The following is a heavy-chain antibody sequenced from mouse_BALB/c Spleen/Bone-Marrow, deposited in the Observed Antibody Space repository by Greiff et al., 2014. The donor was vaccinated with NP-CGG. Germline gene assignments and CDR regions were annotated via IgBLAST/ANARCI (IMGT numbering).Heavy chain of an antibody. CDR2: IWAGGST. V-gene: IGHV2-9*02. D-gene: IGHD2-3*01. Sequence: VQLQQSGPGLVAPSRSLSITCTVSGFSLTSYGVHWVRQPPGKGLEWLGVIWAGGSTNYNSALMSRLSISKDNSKSQVFLKMNSLRTDDTAMYYCAYDGYYEDAMDYWGQGASVTVSS. CDR1: GFSLTSYG. J-gene: IGHJ4*01. CDR3: AYDGYYEDAMDY.